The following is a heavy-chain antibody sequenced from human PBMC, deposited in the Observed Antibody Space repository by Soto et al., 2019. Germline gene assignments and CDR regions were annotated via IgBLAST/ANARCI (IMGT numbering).Heavy chain of an antibody. D-gene: IGHD3-3*01. V-gene: IGHV1-24*01. J-gene: IGHJ6*03. Sequence: ASVKVSCKVSGYTLTELSMHWVRQAPGKGLEWMGGFDPEDGETIYAQKFQGRVTMTEDTSTDTAYMELSSLRSEDTAVYYCALERFWSGYYTDVSARPGGPYYYMDVWGKGTTVTVSS. CDR2: FDPEDGET. CDR3: ALERFWSGYYTDVSARPGGPYYYMDV. CDR1: GYTLTELS.